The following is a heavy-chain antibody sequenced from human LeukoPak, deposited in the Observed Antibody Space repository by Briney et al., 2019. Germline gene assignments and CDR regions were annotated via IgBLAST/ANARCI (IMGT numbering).Heavy chain of an antibody. Sequence: VASVKVSCKASGGTFSSYAISWVRQAPGQGLEWMGGIIPIFGTANYAQKFQGRVTITADESTSTAYMELSSLRSEDTAVYYCARVGYSSSWTTPFDYWGQGTLVTVSS. CDR1: GGTFSSYA. D-gene: IGHD6-13*01. CDR3: ARVGYSSSWTTPFDY. CDR2: IIPIFGTA. J-gene: IGHJ4*02. V-gene: IGHV1-69*01.